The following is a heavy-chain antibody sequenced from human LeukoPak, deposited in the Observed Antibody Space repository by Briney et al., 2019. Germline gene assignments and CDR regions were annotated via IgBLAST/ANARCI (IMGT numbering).Heavy chain of an antibody. CDR1: GFTFDDYA. CDR2: ISWNSGSI. D-gene: IGHD3-22*01. Sequence: GRSLRLSCAASGFTFDDYAMHWVRQAPGKGLEWVSGISWNSGSIGYADSVKGRFTISRDNAKNSLYLQMNSLRAEDTALYYCAKGYYDSSGRRPDLDYWGQGTLVTVSS. CDR3: AKGYYDSSGRRPDLDY. V-gene: IGHV3-9*01. J-gene: IGHJ4*02.